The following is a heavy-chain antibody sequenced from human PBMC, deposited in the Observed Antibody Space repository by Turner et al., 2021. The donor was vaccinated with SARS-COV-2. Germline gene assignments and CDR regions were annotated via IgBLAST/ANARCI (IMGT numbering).Heavy chain of an antibody. V-gene: IGHV3-21*01. D-gene: IGHD6-19*01. CDR2: ITGSSGYI. CDR3: ARVFPTDSSVWYRYYYYYGMDV. J-gene: IGHJ6*02. Sequence: EVQLVESGGGLVKPGGSLRLSCAASAFTFSSYSMNWVRQAPGKGLEWVSSITGSSGYIYYADSVKGRFTISRDNAKTSLYLQMNSLRAEDTAVYYCARVFPTDSSVWYRYYYYYGMDVWGQGTTVTVSS. CDR1: AFTFSSYS.